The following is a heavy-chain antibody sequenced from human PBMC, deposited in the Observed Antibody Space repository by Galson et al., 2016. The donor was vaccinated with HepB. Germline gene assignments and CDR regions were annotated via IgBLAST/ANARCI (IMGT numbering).Heavy chain of an antibody. CDR1: GFTFSRSW. D-gene: IGHD4-23*01. Sequence: SLRLSCAASGFTFSRSWMTWVRQAPGKGLEWVAIASQEGSEKNHMDSVKGRFTISRDNAKNSLYLQLNSLRVEDTAVYYCVRDPYGGNGAWGQGTLVTVSS. V-gene: IGHV3-7*01. CDR2: ASQEGSEK. CDR3: VRDPYGGNGA. J-gene: IGHJ5*02.